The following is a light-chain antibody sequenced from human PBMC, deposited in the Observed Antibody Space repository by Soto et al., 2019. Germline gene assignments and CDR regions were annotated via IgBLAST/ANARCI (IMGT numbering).Light chain of an antibody. J-gene: IGKJ5*01. CDR2: DTS. CDR3: QQYNKWPPIT. Sequence: EIVLTQSPGTLSLSPGERASLSCRASQSVSSSYLAWYQQKPGQAPRLLIYDTSTWATGIPARFSGSGSGTEFTLTISSLQSEDFAVYYCQQYNKWPPITFGQGTRLEIK. V-gene: IGKV3-15*01. CDR1: QSVSSSY.